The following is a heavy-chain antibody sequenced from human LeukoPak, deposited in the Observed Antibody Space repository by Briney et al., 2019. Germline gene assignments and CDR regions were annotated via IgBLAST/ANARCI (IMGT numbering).Heavy chain of an antibody. J-gene: IGHJ3*02. CDR3: ARDYDILTGYNYDAFDI. V-gene: IGHV1-69*13. D-gene: IGHD3-9*01. CDR2: IIPIFGTA. CDR1: GGTFSSYA. Sequence: GASVKVSCKASGGTFSSYAISWVRQAPGKGLEWMGGIIPIFGTANNAQKFQGRVTITADESTSTAYMELSSLRAEDTAVYYCARDYDILTGYNYDAFDIWGQGTMVTVSS.